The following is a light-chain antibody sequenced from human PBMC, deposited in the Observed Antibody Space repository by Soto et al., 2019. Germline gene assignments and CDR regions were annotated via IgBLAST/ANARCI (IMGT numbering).Light chain of an antibody. CDR2: NNN. V-gene: IGLV1-47*01. J-gene: IGLJ3*02. CDR1: SSNIGSNY. Sequence: QLVLSQSPSASGTPGQRVTISCSGSSSNIGSNYVYWYQQLPGTAPKLLIFNNNQRPSGVPDRFSGSKSGTSASLAISGLRSEDEADYYCAAWDDSLTGPVFGGGTKLTVL. CDR3: AAWDDSLTGPV.